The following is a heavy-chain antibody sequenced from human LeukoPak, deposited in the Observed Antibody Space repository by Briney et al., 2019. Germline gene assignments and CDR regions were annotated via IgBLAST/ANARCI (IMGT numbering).Heavy chain of an antibody. CDR1: GFTFSSYA. D-gene: IGHD3-16*01. CDR2: LYSGGSS. CDR3: ARDLSGSYGAFDI. V-gene: IGHV3-66*01. J-gene: IGHJ3*02. Sequence: PGGSLRLSCAASGFTFSSYAMHWVRQAPGMGLEWVSFLYSGGSSYYADSVKGRFTISRDSSKNTLYLQMNTLKAEDTAVYYCARDLSGSYGAFDIWGQGTMVTVSS.